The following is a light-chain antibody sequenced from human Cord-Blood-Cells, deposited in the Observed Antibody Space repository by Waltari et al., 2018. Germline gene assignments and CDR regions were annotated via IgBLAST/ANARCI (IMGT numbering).Light chain of an antibody. Sequence: QSALTQPASVSGSPGQSITISCTGTSSDVGGYNYVSWYQQHPGKAPKLMIDEVSNRPSGVSNRFSGYKSGSTASLTISGLQAEDEADYYCSSYTSSSTYVVGTGTKVTVL. CDR2: EVS. CDR3: SSYTSSSTYV. CDR1: SSDVGGYNY. J-gene: IGLJ1*01. V-gene: IGLV2-14*01.